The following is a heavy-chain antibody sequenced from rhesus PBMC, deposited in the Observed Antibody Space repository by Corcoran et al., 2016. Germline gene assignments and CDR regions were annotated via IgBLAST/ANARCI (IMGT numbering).Heavy chain of an antibody. V-gene: IGHV4-93*01. CDR3: ARDHCTSTTCYAFYFDY. J-gene: IGHJ4*01. CDR2: IYGSGGST. D-gene: IGHD2-2*01. CDR1: GGSISSSNW. Sequence: QVQLQESGPAVVKPSETLSLTCAVSGGSISSSNWWSWIRQSPGKGLEWIWGIYGSGGSTEYNPSLKSRVTISKDTSKNQFCLKLSSVTAADTAVYYCARDHCTSTTCYAFYFDYWGQGVLVTVSS.